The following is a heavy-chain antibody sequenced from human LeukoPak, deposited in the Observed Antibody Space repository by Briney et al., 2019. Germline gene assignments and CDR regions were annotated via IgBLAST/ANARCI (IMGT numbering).Heavy chain of an antibody. J-gene: IGHJ6*02. D-gene: IGHD3-10*01. CDR2: ISYDGSNK. Sequence: GRSLRLSCAASGFTFSSCGMHWVRQAPGKGLEWVAVISYDGSNKYYADSVKGRFTISRDNSKNTLYLQMNSLRAEDTAVYYCAKDQNTMDRGVPYYYYGMDVWGQGTTVTVSS. CDR3: AKDQNTMDRGVPYYYYGMDV. V-gene: IGHV3-30*18. CDR1: GFTFSSCG.